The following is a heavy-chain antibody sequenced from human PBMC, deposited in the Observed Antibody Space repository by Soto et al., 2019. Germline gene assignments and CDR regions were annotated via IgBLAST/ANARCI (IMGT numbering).Heavy chain of an antibody. Sequence: QVQLVESGGGVVQPGRSLRLSCAASGFTFSSYGMHWVRQAPGKGLEWVAVIWYDGSNKYYADSVKGRFTISRDNSKNTLYLQMTSLRAEDTAVYYCAREGIYGDYGYWYFDLWGRGTLVTVSS. CDR2: IWYDGSNK. J-gene: IGHJ2*01. CDR3: AREGIYGDYGYWYFDL. V-gene: IGHV3-33*01. CDR1: GFTFSSYG. D-gene: IGHD4-17*01.